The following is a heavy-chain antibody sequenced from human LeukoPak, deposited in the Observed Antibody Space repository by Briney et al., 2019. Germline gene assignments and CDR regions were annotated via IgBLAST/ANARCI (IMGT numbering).Heavy chain of an antibody. CDR3: AKDGGQGADY. Sequence: GGSLRLSCTASGFSFNSYGMHWVRQAPGKGLEWLSYILSDENNKYYADSVKGRFTISRDSSRNTPYLHMNSLRVEDMAVYYCAKDGGQGADYWGQGTLVTVSS. J-gene: IGHJ4*02. CDR2: ILSDENNK. CDR1: GFSFNSYG. D-gene: IGHD3-16*01. V-gene: IGHV3-30*02.